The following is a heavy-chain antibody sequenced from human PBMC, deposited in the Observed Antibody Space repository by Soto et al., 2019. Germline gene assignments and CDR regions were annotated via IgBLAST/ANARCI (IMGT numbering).Heavy chain of an antibody. Sequence: ASVKVSCKASGYTFTSYDINWVRQATGQGLEWMGWMNPNCGNTGYAQKFQGRVTMTRNTSISTAYMELSSLRSEDTAVYYCAEGWVPYSSGWYFDYWGQGTLVTVSS. V-gene: IGHV1-8*01. CDR3: AEGWVPYSSGWYFDY. CDR1: GYTFTSYD. J-gene: IGHJ4*02. CDR2: MNPNCGNT. D-gene: IGHD6-19*01.